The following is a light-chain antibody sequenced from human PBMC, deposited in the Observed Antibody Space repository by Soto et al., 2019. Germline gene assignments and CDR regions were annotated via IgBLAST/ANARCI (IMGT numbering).Light chain of an antibody. CDR3: PHTSSPSWP. J-gene: IGKJ1*01. CDR2: EAS. V-gene: IGKV1-39*01. CDR1: QPISRY. Sequence: DIQRTQSPSSLSASVRDRVTITFLASQPISRYLNWYQQKPGKAPKLLIYEASTLQSGVPSRFSGSGSGTDFTLTISSLQPEDFAPYSCPHTSSPSWPSAQLTKVAIK.